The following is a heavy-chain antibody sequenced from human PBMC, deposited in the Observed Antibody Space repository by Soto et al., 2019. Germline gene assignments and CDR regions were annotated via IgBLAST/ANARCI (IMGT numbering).Heavy chain of an antibody. CDR3: AKIPITIRLGMDV. D-gene: IGHD3-3*01. J-gene: IGHJ6*02. Sequence: WGPLRLSCAASGFSISSCALSCVSQAPGKGLEWVSGINNNGANTYYADSVKGRFTISRDNSKNTLYLQMNSLRAEDTAVYYCAKIPITIRLGMDVWGQGTTVTVSS. CDR1: GFSISSCA. CDR2: INNNGANT. V-gene: IGHV3-23*01.